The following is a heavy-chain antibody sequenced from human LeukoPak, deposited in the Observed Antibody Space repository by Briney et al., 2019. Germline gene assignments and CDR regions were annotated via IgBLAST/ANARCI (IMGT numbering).Heavy chain of an antibody. D-gene: IGHD1-7*01. CDR1: GYTFTGYY. CDR2: INPNSGGT. Sequence: GASVTVSCKASGYTFTGYYMHWVRQAPGQGLEWVGWINPNSGGTNYAQKFQGRVTMTRDTSISTAYMELSRLRSDDTAVYYCARRGGAGTTAYYYGMDVWGQGTTVTVSS. J-gene: IGHJ6*02. CDR3: ARRGGAGTTAYYYGMDV. V-gene: IGHV1-2*02.